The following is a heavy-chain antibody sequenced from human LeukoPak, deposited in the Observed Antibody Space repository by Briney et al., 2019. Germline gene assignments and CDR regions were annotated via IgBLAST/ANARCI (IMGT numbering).Heavy chain of an antibody. V-gene: IGHV3-20*04. CDR3: AKAPSGLPPPYSSMAS. Sequence: GGSLRLPCAASGFTFDDYGMSWVRQAPGKGLEWVSGINWNGGSTGYADSVKGRFTISRDNAKNSLYLQMNSLRAEDTALYYCAKAPSGLPPPYSSMASWGKGTRVTSPQ. D-gene: IGHD2-21*01. J-gene: IGHJ6*04. CDR1: GFTFDDYG. CDR2: INWNGGST.